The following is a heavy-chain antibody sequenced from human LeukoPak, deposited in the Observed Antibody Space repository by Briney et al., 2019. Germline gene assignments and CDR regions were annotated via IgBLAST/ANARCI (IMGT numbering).Heavy chain of an antibody. Sequence: ASVKVSCKTSGYSFTAFYIHWVRQAPGQGLEWMGWISAHNGNTNYAQKLQGRVTMTTDTSTSTAYMELRILRSDDTAVYYCARDHSYASRGGSFDYWGQGTLVTVSS. CDR3: ARDHSYASRGGSFDY. CDR1: GYSFTAFY. D-gene: IGHD3-16*01. CDR2: ISAHNGNT. V-gene: IGHV1-18*04. J-gene: IGHJ4*02.